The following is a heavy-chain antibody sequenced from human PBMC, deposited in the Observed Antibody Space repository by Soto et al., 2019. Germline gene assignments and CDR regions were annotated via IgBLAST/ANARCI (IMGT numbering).Heavy chain of an antibody. Sequence: QVQLVQSGAEVKKPGSSVKVSCKASGGTFSRNTITWVRQAPGQGLEWMGGIIPIFDTANYAQKFQGRVTITADESTSTAYMELSSLRSDDTAVYFCASGPAAAGTDWGQGTLVTVSS. V-gene: IGHV1-69*01. CDR2: IIPIFDTA. CDR3: ASGPAAAGTD. CDR1: GGTFSRNT. J-gene: IGHJ4*02. D-gene: IGHD6-13*01.